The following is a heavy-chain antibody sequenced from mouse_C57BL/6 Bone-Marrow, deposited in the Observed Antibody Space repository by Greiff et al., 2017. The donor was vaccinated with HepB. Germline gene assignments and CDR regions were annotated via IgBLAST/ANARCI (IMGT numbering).Heavy chain of an antibody. D-gene: IGHD3-2*01. J-gene: IGHJ2*01. V-gene: IGHV1-19*01. CDR1: GYTFTDYY. CDR2: INPYNGGT. Sequence: VQLKQSGPVLVKPGASVKMSCKASGYTFTDYYMNWVKQSHGKSLEWIGVINPYNGGTSYNQKFKGKATMTVDKSSSTAYMELNSLTSEDSAVYYCARLRLRQGDYWGQGTTLTVSS. CDR3: ARLRLRQGDY.